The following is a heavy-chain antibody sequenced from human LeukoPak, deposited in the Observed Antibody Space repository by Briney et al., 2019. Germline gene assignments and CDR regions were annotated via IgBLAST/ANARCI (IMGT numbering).Heavy chain of an antibody. J-gene: IGHJ4*02. CDR3: AKSPRPFGVVIG. Sequence: PGGSLRLSCAASGFTFSSYSMNWVRQAPGKGLEWVSYISSSSSTIYYADSVKGRFTISRDNSKNTLYLQMNSLRAEDTAVYYCAKSPRPFGVVIGWGQGTLVTVSS. D-gene: IGHD3-3*01. CDR1: GFTFSSYS. CDR2: ISSSSSTI. V-gene: IGHV3-48*01.